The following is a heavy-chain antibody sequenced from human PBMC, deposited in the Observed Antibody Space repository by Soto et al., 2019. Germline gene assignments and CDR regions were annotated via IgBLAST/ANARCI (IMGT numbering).Heavy chain of an antibody. Sequence: SETLSLTCTVSGGSISTGYYYWTWIRQPPGKGLEWIAYVYYTGHTIYNPSLRSRVTMSVDTSKNQFSLKLNSVTAADTAVYYCXRDSSSESQGFYHGMDVWGQGTTVTVSS. J-gene: IGHJ6*02. V-gene: IGHV4-61*01. CDR3: XRDSSSESQGFYHGMDV. CDR2: VYYTGHT. D-gene: IGHD6-6*01. CDR1: GGSISTGYYY.